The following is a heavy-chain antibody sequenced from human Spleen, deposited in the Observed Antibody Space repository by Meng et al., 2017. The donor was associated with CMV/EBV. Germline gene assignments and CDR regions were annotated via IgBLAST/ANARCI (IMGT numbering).Heavy chain of an antibody. CDR1: GFTVSSNY. CDR3: ARESGDP. Sequence: GESLKISCAASGFTVSSNYMSWVRQAPGKGLEWVSVIYSGGSTYYADSVKGRSTISRDNAKNSLYLQMNSLRAEDTAVYYCARESGDPWGQGTLVTVSS. J-gene: IGHJ5*02. CDR2: IYSGGST. V-gene: IGHV3-53*01.